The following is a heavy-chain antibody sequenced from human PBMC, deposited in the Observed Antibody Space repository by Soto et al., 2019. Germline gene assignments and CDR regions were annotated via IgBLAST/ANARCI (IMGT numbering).Heavy chain of an antibody. V-gene: IGHV3-7*01. J-gene: IGHJ3*02. CDR1: GFTFSSYW. D-gene: IGHD5-18*01. CDR2: IKQDGSEK. Sequence: GGSLRLSCAASGFTFSSYWMSWVRQAPGKGLEWVANIKQDGSEKYYVDSVKGRFTISRDNAKNSLYLQMNSLRAEDTAVYYCAREGGVMDTAMVTYAFDIWGQGTMVTVSS. CDR3: AREGGVMDTAMVTYAFDI.